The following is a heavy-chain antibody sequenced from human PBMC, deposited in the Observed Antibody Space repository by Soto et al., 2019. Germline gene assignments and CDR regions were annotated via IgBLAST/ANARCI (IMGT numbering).Heavy chain of an antibody. V-gene: IGHV3-23*01. Sequence: GGSLRLSCAASGFTFSSYAMSWVRQAPGKGLEWVSAISGSGGSTYYADSVKGRFTISRDNSKNTLYLQMNSLRAEDTAVYYCAKDGGAYYDFWSGPPAGWYFDLWGRGTLVTVSS. CDR2: ISGSGGST. CDR1: GFTFSSYA. CDR3: AKDGGAYYDFWSGPPAGWYFDL. J-gene: IGHJ2*01. D-gene: IGHD3-3*01.